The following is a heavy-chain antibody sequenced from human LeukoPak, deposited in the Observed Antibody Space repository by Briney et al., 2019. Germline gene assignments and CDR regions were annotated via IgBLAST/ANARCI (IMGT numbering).Heavy chain of an antibody. Sequence: QPGGSLRLSCAASGFTFRGYGMHWVRQTPGKGLEWVSAIETGGSATTYVDSVEGRFSISRDNAKNILFLQMNSLRVEDTAVYYCARGGGYRLDYWGQGTLVTVSS. CDR2: IETGGSAT. V-gene: IGHV3-74*01. CDR3: ARGGGYRLDY. J-gene: IGHJ4*02. D-gene: IGHD6-25*01. CDR1: GFTFRGYG.